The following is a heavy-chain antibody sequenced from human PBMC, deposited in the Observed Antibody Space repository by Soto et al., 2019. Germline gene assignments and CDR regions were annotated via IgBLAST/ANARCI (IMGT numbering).Heavy chain of an antibody. CDR1: GFTFSSYS. CDR2: ISSSSSTI. CDR3: ARDTYYDILTSGDWFDP. Sequence: GGSLRLSCAASGFTFSSYSMNWVRQAPGKGLEWVSYISSSSSTIYYAGSVKGRFPISRDNAKNSLYLQMNSLRDEDTAVYYCARDTYYDILTSGDWFDPWGQGTLVTV. J-gene: IGHJ5*02. V-gene: IGHV3-48*02. D-gene: IGHD3-9*01.